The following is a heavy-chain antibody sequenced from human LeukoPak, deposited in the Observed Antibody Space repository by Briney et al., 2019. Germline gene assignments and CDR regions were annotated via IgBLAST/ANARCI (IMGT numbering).Heavy chain of an antibody. D-gene: IGHD3-22*01. CDR3: ARSGYYYDSSGYGYFDY. Sequence: SETLSLTCTVSGGSISSYYWSWIRQPPGKGLEWIGYIYYSGSTNYNPSLKSRVTISVDTSKNQFSLKLSSVTAADTAVYYCARSGYYYDSSGYGYFDYWGQGTLVTVSS. CDR1: GGSISSYY. J-gene: IGHJ4*02. CDR2: IYYSGST. V-gene: IGHV4-59*01.